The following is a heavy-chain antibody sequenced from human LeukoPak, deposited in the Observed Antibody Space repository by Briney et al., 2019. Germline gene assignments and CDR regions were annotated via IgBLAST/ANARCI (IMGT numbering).Heavy chain of an antibody. V-gene: IGHV3-23*01. CDR3: AKDNPPYDFWSGYSPNWFDP. CDR2: ISGSGGST. CDR1: GFTFSSYA. Sequence: GGSLRLSCAASGFTFSSYAMSWVRQAPGKGLEWVSAISGSGGSTYYADSVKGRFTISRDNSKTTLYLQMNSLRAEDTAVYYCAKDNPPYDFWSGYSPNWFDPWGQGTLVTVSS. J-gene: IGHJ5*02. D-gene: IGHD3-3*01.